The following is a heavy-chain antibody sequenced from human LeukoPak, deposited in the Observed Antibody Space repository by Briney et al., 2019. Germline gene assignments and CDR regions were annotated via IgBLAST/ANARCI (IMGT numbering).Heavy chain of an antibody. V-gene: IGHV4-39*07. CDR2: IYYSGST. D-gene: IGHD6-13*01. J-gene: IGHJ4*02. CDR3: ARDLGQQFVDY. Sequence: SETLSLTCTVSGGSISSGSYYWGWIRQPPGKGLEWIGSIYYSGSTYYNPSLKSRVTISVDTSKNQFSLKLSSVTAADTAVYYCARDLGQQFVDYWGQGTLVTVSS. CDR1: GGSISSGSYY.